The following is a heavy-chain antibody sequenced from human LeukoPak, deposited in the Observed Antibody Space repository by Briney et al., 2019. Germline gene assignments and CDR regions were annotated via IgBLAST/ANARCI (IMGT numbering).Heavy chain of an antibody. CDR3: ARGRFDSYGYYDSSGTFDY. CDR1: GFTFSSYA. V-gene: IGHV3-23*01. Sequence: AGGSLRLSCAASGFTFSSYAMSWVRQAPGKGLEWVSAISGSGGSTYYADSVKGRFTISRDNSKNTLYLQMNSLRAEDTAVYYCARGRFDSYGYYDSSGTFDYWGQGTLVTVSS. J-gene: IGHJ4*02. D-gene: IGHD3-22*01. CDR2: ISGSGGST.